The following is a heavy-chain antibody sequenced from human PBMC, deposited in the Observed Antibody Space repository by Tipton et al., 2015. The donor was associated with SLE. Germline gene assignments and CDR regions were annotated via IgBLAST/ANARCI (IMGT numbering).Heavy chain of an antibody. J-gene: IGHJ6*02. CDR3: ARHYYYYYYGMDV. V-gene: IGHV4-34*01. CDR1: GGSFSGYY. Sequence: LRLSCAVYGGSFSGYYWSWIRQPPGKGLEWIGEINHSGSTNYNPSLKSRVTISVDTSKNQFSLKLSSVTAADTAVYYCARHYYYYYYGMDVWGQGTTVTVSS. CDR2: INHSGST.